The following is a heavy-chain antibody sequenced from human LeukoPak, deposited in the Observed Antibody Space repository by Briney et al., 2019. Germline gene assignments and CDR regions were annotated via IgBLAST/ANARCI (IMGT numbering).Heavy chain of an antibody. J-gene: IGHJ4*02. V-gene: IGHV4-59*01. CDR1: GGSISSYY. CDR2: IYYSGST. CDR3: ARDLRSYGFDY. Sequence: SETLSLTCTVSGGSISSYYWSWIRQPPGKGLEWIGYIYYSGSTNYNPSLKSRVTISVDTSKNQFSLKLSSVAAADTAVYYCARDLRSYGFDYWGQGTLVTVSS. D-gene: IGHD5-18*01.